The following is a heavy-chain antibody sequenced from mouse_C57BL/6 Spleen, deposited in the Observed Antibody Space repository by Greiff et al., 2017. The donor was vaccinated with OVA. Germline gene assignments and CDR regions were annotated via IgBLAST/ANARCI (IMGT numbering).Heavy chain of an antibody. CDR3: ARDYGGYFDV. D-gene: IGHD1-2*01. V-gene: IGHV1-82*01. CDR1: GYAFSSSW. CDR2: IYPGDGDT. Sequence: QVQLKESGPELVKPGASVKISCKASGYAFSSSWMNWVKQRPGKGLEWIGRIYPGDGDTNYNGKFKGKATLTADKSSSTAYMQLSSLTSEDSAVYFCARDYGGYFDVWGTGTTVTVSS. J-gene: IGHJ1*03.